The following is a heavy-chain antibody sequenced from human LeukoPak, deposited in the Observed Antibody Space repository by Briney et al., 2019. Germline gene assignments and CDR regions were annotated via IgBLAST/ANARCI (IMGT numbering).Heavy chain of an antibody. CDR1: GGTFSSYA. CDR2: IIPIFGTA. D-gene: IGHD1-14*01. CDR3: ATTRTGWTDY. J-gene: IGHJ4*02. V-gene: IGHV1-69*13. Sequence: ASVKVSCKASGGTFSSYAISWVRQAPGQGLEWMGGIIPIFGTANYAQKFQGRVTITADESTSTAYMELSGLRSEDTAVYYCATTRTGWTDYWGQGTLVTVSS.